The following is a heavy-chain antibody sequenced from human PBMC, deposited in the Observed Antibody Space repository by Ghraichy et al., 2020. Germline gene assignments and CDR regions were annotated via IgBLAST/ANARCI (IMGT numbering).Heavy chain of an antibody. CDR3: AKEVFEPTHY. V-gene: IGHV3-23*01. CDR2: ISSSGVGT. CDR1: GFTFSNYA. Sequence: GGSLRLSCAASGFTFSNYAMSWVRQAPGKGLEWVSAISSSGVGTYYADSVKGRFTISRDNSKNTLSLQMNSLRVEDTAVYYCAKEVFEPTHYWGQGTLVTVSS. D-gene: IGHD3-3*01. J-gene: IGHJ4*02.